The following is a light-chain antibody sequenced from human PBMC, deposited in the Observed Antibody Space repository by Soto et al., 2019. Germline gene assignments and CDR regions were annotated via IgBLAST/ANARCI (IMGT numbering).Light chain of an antibody. V-gene: IGKV1-27*01. CDR2: GAS. CDR3: QTYNSVPTWT. J-gene: IGKJ1*01. CDR1: QGIANN. Sequence: DIQMTQSPSSLSASLGDRVSITCRANQGIANNLAWYQQKPGKVPKLLIYGASALHSGVPYRFSGSGSETEFTLIINGLQPEDVGTYYCQTYNSVPTWTFGQGTKVEIK.